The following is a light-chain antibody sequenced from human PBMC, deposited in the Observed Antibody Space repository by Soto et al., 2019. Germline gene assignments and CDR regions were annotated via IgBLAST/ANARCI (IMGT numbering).Light chain of an antibody. Sequence: EIVLTQSPATLSSFPGDRVTLSCRASQYINTRLAWYQHRPGQAPRLLIDGASSRATGIPDKFSGSGSGTDFTLAISRLEPEDFAVYYCQQYGSSPITFGQGTRLEIK. CDR2: GAS. CDR3: QQYGSSPIT. J-gene: IGKJ5*01. CDR1: QYINTR. V-gene: IGKV3-20*01.